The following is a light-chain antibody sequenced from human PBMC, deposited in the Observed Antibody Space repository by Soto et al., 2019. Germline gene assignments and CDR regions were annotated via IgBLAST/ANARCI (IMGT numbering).Light chain of an antibody. CDR2: EGS. CDR1: SSDVGYYNL. J-gene: IGLJ1*01. CDR3: CSYAGYSSYV. Sequence: QSALTQPASVSGSPGQSITISCTGTSSDVGYYNLVSWYQQYPGKAPKLMIYEGSQRPSGVSNRFSGSKSGNTASLTISGLHAEHEADYFCCSYAGYSSYVFGTGTKLTVL. V-gene: IGLV2-23*01.